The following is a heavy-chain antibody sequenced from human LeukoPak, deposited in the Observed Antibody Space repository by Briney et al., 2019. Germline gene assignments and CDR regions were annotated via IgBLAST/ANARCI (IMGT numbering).Heavy chain of an antibody. CDR3: AKSFLSGMDFFDY. D-gene: IGHD1-26*01. CDR2: ISYDGSNK. V-gene: IGHV3-30-3*02. J-gene: IGHJ4*02. Sequence: GRSLRLPCAASGFTFSSYAMHWVRQAPGKGLEWVAVISYDGSNKYYADSVKGRFTISRDNSKNTLYLQMNSLRAEDTAVYYCAKSFLSGMDFFDYWGQGTLVTVSS. CDR1: GFTFSSYA.